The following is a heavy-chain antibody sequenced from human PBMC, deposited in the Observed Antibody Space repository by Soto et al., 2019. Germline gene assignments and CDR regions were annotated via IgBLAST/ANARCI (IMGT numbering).Heavy chain of an antibody. Sequence: SETLSLTCAVSGGSFSGFDWSWISQPPGKGLEWIGEINHSGSTNYNPSLKSRVTISVDTSKNQFSLKLSSVTAADTAVYYCAIRGETGSVDSYYYMDVWGKGTTVTVSS. D-gene: IGHD3-10*01. CDR1: GGSFSGFD. CDR2: INHSGST. J-gene: IGHJ6*03. CDR3: AIRGETGSVDSYYYMDV. V-gene: IGHV4-34*01.